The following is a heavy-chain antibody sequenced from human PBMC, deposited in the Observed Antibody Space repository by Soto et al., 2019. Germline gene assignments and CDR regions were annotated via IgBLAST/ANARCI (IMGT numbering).Heavy chain of an antibody. D-gene: IGHD5-12*01. J-gene: IGHJ4*02. Sequence: GGSLRLSCAASGFTFSSYAMSWVRQAPGKGLEWVSAISGSGSSTYYADSVKGRFTFSRDNSKNTLYLQMNSLRAEDTAVYYCAKGKLLRSPLDYWGQGTLVTVSS. CDR3: AKGKLLRSPLDY. CDR2: ISGSGSST. V-gene: IGHV3-23*01. CDR1: GFTFSSYA.